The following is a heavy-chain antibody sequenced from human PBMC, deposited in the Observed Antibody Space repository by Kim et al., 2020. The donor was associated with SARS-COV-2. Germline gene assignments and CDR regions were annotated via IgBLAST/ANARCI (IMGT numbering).Heavy chain of an antibody. D-gene: IGHD3-22*01. V-gene: IGHV3-7*01. CDR3: ARGIVRITMIVVVDYWYFEL. CDR2: IKQDGSEK. Sequence: GGSLRLSCAASGFTFSSYWMSWVRQAPGKGLEWVANIKQDGSEKYYVDSVKGRFTISRDNAKNSLYLQMNSLRAEDTAVYYCARGIVRITMIVVVDYWYFELWGRGTLVTVSS. J-gene: IGHJ2*01. CDR1: GFTFSSYW.